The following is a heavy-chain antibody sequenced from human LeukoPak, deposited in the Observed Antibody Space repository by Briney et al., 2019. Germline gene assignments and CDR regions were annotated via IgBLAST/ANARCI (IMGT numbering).Heavy chain of an antibody. J-gene: IGHJ4*02. V-gene: IGHV3-53*01. D-gene: IGHD2-8*02. CDR3: ARDWVTGGYGFDY. CDR1: GFTVSSNY. Sequence: GGSLRLSCAASGFTVSSNYMSWVRQAPGKGLEWVSVIYSGGSTYYADSVKGRFTISRDNAKNSLYLQMNSLRAEDTAVYYCARDWVTGGYGFDYWGQGTLVTVSS. CDR2: IYSGGST.